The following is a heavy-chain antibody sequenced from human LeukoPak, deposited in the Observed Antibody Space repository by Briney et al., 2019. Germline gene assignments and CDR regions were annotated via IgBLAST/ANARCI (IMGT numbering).Heavy chain of an antibody. V-gene: IGHV3-30-3*01. CDR1: GFTFSSYA. CDR3: ASGFVDTAMGFDY. J-gene: IGHJ4*02. D-gene: IGHD5-18*01. CDR2: ISYDGSNK. Sequence: GGSLRLSCAASGFTFSSYAMHWVRQAPGKGLEWVAVISYDGSNKYYADSVKGRFTISRDNSKNTLYMQMNSLRAEDTAVYYCASGFVDTAMGFDYWGQGTLVTVSS.